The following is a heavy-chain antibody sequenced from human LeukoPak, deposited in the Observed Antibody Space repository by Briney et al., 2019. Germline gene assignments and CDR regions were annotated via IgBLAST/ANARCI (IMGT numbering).Heavy chain of an antibody. D-gene: IGHD2/OR15-2a*01. CDR3: ATRGILYPSTYDY. CDR2: INSDGRTT. CDR1: GFTFRNYW. V-gene: IGHV3-74*01. Sequence: GGSLRLSSAASGFTFRNYWMHWVRQAPGKGLVWVSRINSDGRTTVYADSVKGRFTISRDNAKNTVYLQMNSLRVEDTAVYYCATRGILYPSTYDYWGQGTLVTVSS. J-gene: IGHJ4*02.